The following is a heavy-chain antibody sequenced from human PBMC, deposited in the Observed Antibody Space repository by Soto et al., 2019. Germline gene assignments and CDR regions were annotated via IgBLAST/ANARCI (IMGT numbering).Heavy chain of an antibody. V-gene: IGHV3-23*01. CDR2: LYGSGGGI. D-gene: IGHD5-12*01. CDR1: GFSFSDYA. Sequence: GGSLRLSCAASGFSFSDYAMIWVRQAPGKGLEWVSGLYGSGGGIHYADSVKGRFTISRNNYANSVYLQMNSLRVEDTAVYCCAKDAVSRDGVWLAHDWGQGTVVTVSS. J-gene: IGHJ1*01. CDR3: AKDAVSRDGVWLAHD.